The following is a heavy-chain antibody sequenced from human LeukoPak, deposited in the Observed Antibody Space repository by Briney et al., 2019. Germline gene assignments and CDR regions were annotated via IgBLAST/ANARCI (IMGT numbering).Heavy chain of an antibody. CDR2: IHHSGST. D-gene: IGHD3-10*01. CDR1: GGSISSGNW. V-gene: IGHV4-4*02. CDR3: ARRPMVRGGNWFDP. J-gene: IGHJ5*02. Sequence: PSGTLSLTCAVSGGSISSGNWWSWVRQPPGKGLEWIGEIHHSGSTNYNPSLKSRVTISVDNSKNQFSLKLSSVTAADTAVYYCARRPMVRGGNWFDPWGQGTLVTVSS.